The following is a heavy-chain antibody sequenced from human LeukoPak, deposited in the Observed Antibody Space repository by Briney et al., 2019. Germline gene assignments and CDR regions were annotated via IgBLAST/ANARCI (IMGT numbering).Heavy chain of an antibody. J-gene: IGHJ4*02. CDR3: ARNYYYGSGSYYVGGY. CDR2: IYPGDSDT. Sequence: GESLKISCKGSGYSFTSYWIGWVRQMPGKGLEWMGSIYPGDSDTRYSPSFQGQVTISADKSISTAYLQWSSLKASDTAMYYCARNYYYGSGSYYVGGYWGQGTLVTVSS. V-gene: IGHV5-51*01. CDR1: GYSFTSYW. D-gene: IGHD3-10*01.